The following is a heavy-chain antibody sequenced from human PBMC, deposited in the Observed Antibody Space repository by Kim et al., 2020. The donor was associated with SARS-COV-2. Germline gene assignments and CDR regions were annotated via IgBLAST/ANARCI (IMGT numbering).Heavy chain of an antibody. CDR1: GFTFSDYY. J-gene: IGHJ6*02. CDR3: ARSLGYCSSTSCYGYYYYGMDV. D-gene: IGHD2-2*01. V-gene: IGHV3-11*04. CDR2: ISSSGSTI. Sequence: GGSLRLSCAASGFTFSDYYMSWIRQAPGKGLEWVSYISSSGSTIYYADSVKGRFTISRDNAKNSLYLQMNSLRAEDTAVYYCARSLGYCSSTSCYGYYYYGMDVWGQGTTVTVSS.